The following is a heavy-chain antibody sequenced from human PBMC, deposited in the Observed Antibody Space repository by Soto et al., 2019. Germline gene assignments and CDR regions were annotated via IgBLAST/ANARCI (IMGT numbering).Heavy chain of an antibody. D-gene: IGHD5-12*01. J-gene: IGHJ6*02. Sequence: PGGSLRLSGVGSGFTFSHYGMHWVRQAPGKGLEWVAVQWFDGSNKFHADSVEGRFTISRDNSQNTVYLQMNNLRAEDTAVYYCARDVGDVMSTIQGHGMDVWGQGTTVTVSS. CDR1: GFTFSHYG. V-gene: IGHV3-33*01. CDR3: ARDVGDVMSTIQGHGMDV. CDR2: QWFDGSNK.